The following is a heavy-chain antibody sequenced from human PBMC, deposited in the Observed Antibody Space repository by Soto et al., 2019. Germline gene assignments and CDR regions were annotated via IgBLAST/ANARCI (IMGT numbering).Heavy chain of an antibody. D-gene: IGHD1-7*01. V-gene: IGHV3-23*01. CDR2: ISCSGGST. J-gene: IGHJ4*02. Sequence: GGSLRLSCAASGFTFSSYAMSWVRQAPGKGLEWVSAISCSGGSTYYADSVKGRFTISRDNSKNTLYLQMNSLRAEDTAVYYCVKDLASWNWNYEVGSYWGQGTLVTVSS. CDR1: GFTFSSYA. CDR3: VKDLASWNWNYEVGSY.